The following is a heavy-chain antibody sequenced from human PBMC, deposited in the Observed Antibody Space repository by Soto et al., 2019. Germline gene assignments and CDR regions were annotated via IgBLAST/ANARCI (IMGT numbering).Heavy chain of an antibody. Sequence: EVQLLESGGGLVQPGGSLRLSCAASGFTFTTYAMSWVRQPPGKGLEWVSGISSSGDIPYYADSVKGRFTISRDQSKKTVYLQMNSLRAEDTALYYCAKVNSIVGDGDHDYWGQGTLCSVSS. D-gene: IGHD4-17*01. CDR3: AKVNSIVGDGDHDY. CDR2: ISSSGDIP. CDR1: GFTFTTYA. V-gene: IGHV3-23*01. J-gene: IGHJ4*02.